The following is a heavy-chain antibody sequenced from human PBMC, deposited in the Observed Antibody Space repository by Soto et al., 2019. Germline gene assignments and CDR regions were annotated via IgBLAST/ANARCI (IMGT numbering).Heavy chain of an antibody. D-gene: IGHD5-18*01. CDR1: GFTFNSYG. CDR3: AKGGGRIQLWYYFDY. J-gene: IGHJ4*02. Sequence: QVQLVESGGGVVQPGRSLRLSCAASGFTFNSYGMHWVRQAPGKGLEWVAVISYDGSNKYYADSVRGRFTITRDNSQNALYLQMNSLSAEDTAVYYCAKGGGRIQLWYYFDYWGQGTLVTVSS. CDR2: ISYDGSNK. V-gene: IGHV3-30*18.